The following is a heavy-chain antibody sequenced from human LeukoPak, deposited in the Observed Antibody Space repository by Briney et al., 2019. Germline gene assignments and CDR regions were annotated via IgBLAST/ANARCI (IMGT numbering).Heavy chain of an antibody. CDR3: ARDYNSWPYYFDF. CDR1: GYTFTGYY. V-gene: IGHV1-2*02. CDR2: FNPDSGGT. D-gene: IGHD6-13*01. Sequence: ASVKASCKASGYTFTGYYMHWVRQAPGQGLEWMGWFNPDSGGTHYAQKFQGRVTMTRDTSISTAYMELNRLRSDDTAVYYCARDYNSWPYYFDFWGQGTLVTVSS. J-gene: IGHJ4*02.